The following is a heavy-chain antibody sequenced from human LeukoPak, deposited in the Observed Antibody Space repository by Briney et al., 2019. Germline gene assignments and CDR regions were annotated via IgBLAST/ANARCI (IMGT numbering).Heavy chain of an antibody. J-gene: IGHJ5*02. V-gene: IGHV1-69*13. CDR3: ARDSPVVPAAITWFDP. Sequence: ASVKVSCKASGGTFSSYAISWERQAPGQGLEWMGGIIPIFGTANYAQKFQGRVTITADESTSTAYMELSSLRSEDTAVYYCARDSPVVPAAITWFDPWGQGTLVTVSS. CDR1: GGTFSSYA. D-gene: IGHD2-2*01. CDR2: IIPIFGTA.